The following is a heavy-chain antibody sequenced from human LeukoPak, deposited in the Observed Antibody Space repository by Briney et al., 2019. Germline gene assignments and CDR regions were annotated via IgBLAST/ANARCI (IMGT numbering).Heavy chain of an antibody. V-gene: IGHV3-30-3*01. J-gene: IGHJ4*02. CDR2: ISYDGSNK. CDR3: ARAPNTIYCSSTSCPHDY. CDR1: GFTFSSYA. Sequence: GGSLRLSCAASGFTFSSYAMLWVRQAPGKGLEWVAVISYDGSNKYYADSVKGRFTISRDNSKNTLYLQSNSLRAEDTAVYYCARAPNTIYCSSTSCPHDYWGQGTLVTVSS. D-gene: IGHD2-2*01.